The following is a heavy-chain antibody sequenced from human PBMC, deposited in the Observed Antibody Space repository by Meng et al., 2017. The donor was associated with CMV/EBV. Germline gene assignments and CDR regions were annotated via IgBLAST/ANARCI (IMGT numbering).Heavy chain of an antibody. Sequence: GCSFRGDSWPWIRQPPGKGLECIGEINHSGSTNYNPSLKRRVTISVDTSKSQFSLQLSSVTAADTAVYYCARGRPPGYSYGGYFDYWGQGTLVTVSS. V-gene: IGHV4-34*01. CDR3: ARGRPPGYSYGGYFDY. D-gene: IGHD5-18*01. CDR1: GCSFRGDS. J-gene: IGHJ4*02. CDR2: INHSGST.